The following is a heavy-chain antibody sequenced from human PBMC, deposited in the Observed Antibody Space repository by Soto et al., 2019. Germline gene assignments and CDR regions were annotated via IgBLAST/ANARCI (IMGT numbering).Heavy chain of an antibody. CDR3: ARGSIKVYSSGWYYFDY. Sequence: GGSLRLSCAASGFTFSSYSMNWVRQAPGKGLEWVSSISSSSSYIYYADSVKGRFTISRDNAKNSLYLQMNSLRAEDTAVYYCARGSIKVYSSGWYYFDYWGQGTLVTVSS. CDR1: GFTFSSYS. D-gene: IGHD6-19*01. J-gene: IGHJ4*02. CDR2: ISSSSSYI. V-gene: IGHV3-21*01.